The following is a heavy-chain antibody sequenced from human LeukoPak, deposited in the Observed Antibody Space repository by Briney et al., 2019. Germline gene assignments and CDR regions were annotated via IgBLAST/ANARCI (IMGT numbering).Heavy chain of an antibody. Sequence: SQTLSLTCAISGDSVSSNSAAWNWIRQSPSRGLEWLGRTYYRSKWYNDYAVSVKSRITINPDTSKNQSSLQLNSVTPEDTAVYYCARSYVWGSYRYTVHFDYWGQGTLVTVSS. V-gene: IGHV6-1*01. CDR3: ARSYVWGSYRYTVHFDY. CDR1: GDSVSSNSAA. CDR2: TYYRSKWYN. J-gene: IGHJ4*02. D-gene: IGHD3-16*02.